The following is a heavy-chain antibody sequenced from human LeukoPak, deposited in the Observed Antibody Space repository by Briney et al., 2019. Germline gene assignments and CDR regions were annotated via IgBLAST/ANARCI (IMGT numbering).Heavy chain of an antibody. CDR2: IIPILGIA. Sequence: SVKVSCKVSGYTLTELSMHWVRQAPGKGLEWMGRIIPILGIANYAQKFQGRVTITADKSTSTAYMELSSLRSEDTAVYYCASPGARWLQEPFDYWGQGTLVTVSS. CDR1: GYTLTELS. V-gene: IGHV1-69*02. J-gene: IGHJ4*02. CDR3: ASPGARWLQEPFDY. D-gene: IGHD5-24*01.